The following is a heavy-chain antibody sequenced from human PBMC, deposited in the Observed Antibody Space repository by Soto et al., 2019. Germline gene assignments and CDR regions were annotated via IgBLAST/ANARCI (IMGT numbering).Heavy chain of an antibody. V-gene: IGHV3-21*01. J-gene: IGHJ6*02. CDR3: ARDLAYCGGDCPYYYYGMDV. Sequence: GGSLRLSCAASGFTFSSYSMNWVRQAPGKGLEWVSSISSSSSYIYYADSVKGRFTISRDNAKNSLYLQMNSLRAEDTAVYYCARDLAYCGGDCPYYYYGMDVWGQGTTVTVSS. D-gene: IGHD2-21*02. CDR2: ISSSSSYI. CDR1: GFTFSSYS.